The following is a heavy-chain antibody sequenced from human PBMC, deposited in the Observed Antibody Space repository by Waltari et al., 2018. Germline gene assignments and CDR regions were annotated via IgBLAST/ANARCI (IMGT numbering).Heavy chain of an antibody. V-gene: IGHV1-2*06. D-gene: IGHD2-15*01. CDR3: ASLPVAATPDFDY. CDR1: GYTFTGYY. Sequence: QVQLVQSGAEVKKPGASVKVSCKASGYTFTGYYLHWVRKAPGQGLEWMGRINPNSGGTSYAQKFQGRVTMTRDTSISTAYMELSRLRSDDTAVYYCASLPVAATPDFDYWGQGTLVTVSS. CDR2: INPNSGGT. J-gene: IGHJ4*02.